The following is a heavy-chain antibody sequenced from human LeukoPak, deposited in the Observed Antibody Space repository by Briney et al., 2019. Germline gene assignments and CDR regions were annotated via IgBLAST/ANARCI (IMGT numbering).Heavy chain of an antibody. CDR2: ISYDGSNK. CDR1: GFTFSSYG. CDR3: AKSVVGATYY. D-gene: IGHD1-26*01. J-gene: IGHJ4*02. Sequence: GRSMRLSCAASGFTFSSYGMHWVRQAPGRGLEWVAVISYDGSNKYYADSVKGRFTISRDNYKNTLYLQMNSLRAEDTAVYDCAKSVVGATYYWGQGTLVTVSS. V-gene: IGHV3-30*18.